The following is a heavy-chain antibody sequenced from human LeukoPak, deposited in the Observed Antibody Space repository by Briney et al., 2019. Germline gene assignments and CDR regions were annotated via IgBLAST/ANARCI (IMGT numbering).Heavy chain of an antibody. CDR1: GSTFSSYG. J-gene: IGHJ4*02. D-gene: IGHD5-18*01. Sequence: GGSLRLSCAASGSTFSSYGMHWVRQAPGKGLEWVAFIRYDGSNKYYADSVKGRFTISRDNSKNTLYLQMNSLRAEDTAVYYCAKVRVDTAMASFYYWGQGTLVIVSS. V-gene: IGHV3-30*02. CDR3: AKVRVDTAMASFYY. CDR2: IRYDGSNK.